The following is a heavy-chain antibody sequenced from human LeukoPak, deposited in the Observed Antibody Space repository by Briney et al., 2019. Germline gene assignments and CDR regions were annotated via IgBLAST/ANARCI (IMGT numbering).Heavy chain of an antibody. CDR1: GFTFSTYS. V-gene: IGHV3-48*04. CDR3: ARGGIAGFDY. D-gene: IGHD6-13*01. Sequence: GGSLRLSCAASGFTFSTYSMSWVRQGPGKGLEWISWISSSGSTLYYADSVKGRFTISRDNTKSALYLQMNSLRAEDTAVYYCARGGIAGFDYWGQGTLVTVSS. CDR2: ISSSGSTL. J-gene: IGHJ4*02.